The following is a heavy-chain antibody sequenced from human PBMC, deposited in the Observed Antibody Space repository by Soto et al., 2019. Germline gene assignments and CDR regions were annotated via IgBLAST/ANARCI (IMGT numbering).Heavy chain of an antibody. Sequence: GGSLRLSCAASGFTFSSYGMHWVRQAPGKGLEWVAVIWYDGSNKYYADSVKGRFTISRDNSKNTLYLQMNSLRAEDTAVYYCARERPYYDFSSGYYGDIDYWRQGTLVTVSS. J-gene: IGHJ4*02. CDR1: GFTFSSYG. V-gene: IGHV3-33*01. D-gene: IGHD3-3*01. CDR3: ARERPYYDFSSGYYGDIDY. CDR2: IWYDGSNK.